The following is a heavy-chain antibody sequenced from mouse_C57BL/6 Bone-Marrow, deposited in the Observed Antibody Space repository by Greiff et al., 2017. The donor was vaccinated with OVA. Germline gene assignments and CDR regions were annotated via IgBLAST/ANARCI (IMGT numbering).Heavy chain of an antibody. D-gene: IGHD1-1*01. CDR1: GYTFTSYW. V-gene: IGHV1-64*01. Sequence: QVQLQQPGAELVKPGASVKLSCKASGYTFTSYWMHWVKQRPGQGLEWIGMIHPNSGSTNYNEKFKSKATLTVDKSSSTAYMQLSSLTSEDSAVYYCARRATGVAKVAMDYWGQGTSVTVSS. CDR3: ARRATGVAKVAMDY. J-gene: IGHJ4*01. CDR2: IHPNSGST.